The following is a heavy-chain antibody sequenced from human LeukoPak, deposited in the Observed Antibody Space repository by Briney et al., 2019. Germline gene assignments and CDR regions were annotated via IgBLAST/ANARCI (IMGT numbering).Heavy chain of an antibody. Sequence: SVKVSCKASGGTFSSYAISWVRQAPGEGLEWMGGIIPIFGTANYAQKFQGRVTITADESTSTAYMELSSLRSEDTAVYYCAGGALPIAVAGTNWFDPWGQGTLVTVSS. V-gene: IGHV1-69*13. CDR3: AGGALPIAVAGTNWFDP. J-gene: IGHJ5*02. D-gene: IGHD6-19*01. CDR2: IIPIFGTA. CDR1: GGTFSSYA.